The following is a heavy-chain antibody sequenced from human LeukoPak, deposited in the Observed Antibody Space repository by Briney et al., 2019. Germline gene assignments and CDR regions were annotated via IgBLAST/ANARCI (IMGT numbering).Heavy chain of an antibody. V-gene: IGHV1-2*02. CDR3: ARDKDTAMVTYYFDY. D-gene: IGHD5-18*01. CDR1: GYTFTGYY. Sequence: ASVKVSCKASGYTFTGYYMHWGRQAPGQGLEWMGWINSNSGGTNYAQKFQGRVTMTRDTSISTAYMELSRLRSDDTAVYYCARDKDTAMVTYYFDYWGQGTLVTVSS. CDR2: INSNSGGT. J-gene: IGHJ4*02.